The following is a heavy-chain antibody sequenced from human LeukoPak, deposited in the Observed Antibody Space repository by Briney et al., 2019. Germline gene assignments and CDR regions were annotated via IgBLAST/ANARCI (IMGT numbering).Heavy chain of an antibody. Sequence: PSETLSLTCTVSGGSISSYYWSWIRQPAGKGLEWIGRIYTSGSTNYNPSLKSRVTISVDTSKSQFSLKLSSVTAADTAVYYCARGGNTYDFWSGYPHPFDYWGQGTLVTVSS. CDR1: GGSISSYY. V-gene: IGHV4-4*07. CDR2: IYTSGST. CDR3: ARGGNTYDFWSGYPHPFDY. J-gene: IGHJ4*02. D-gene: IGHD3-3*01.